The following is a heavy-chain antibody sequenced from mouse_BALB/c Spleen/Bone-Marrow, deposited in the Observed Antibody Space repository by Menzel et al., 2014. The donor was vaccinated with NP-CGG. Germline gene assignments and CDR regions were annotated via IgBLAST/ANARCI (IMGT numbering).Heavy chain of an antibody. CDR2: INTACSTL. J-gene: IGHJ4*01. Sequence: GQHVESAGGLVQPGRSLQLSCAASGFDFYRAWLRSTRQAPRQWLEWIRKINTACSTLNYTPSLKDKSSISRYNAKNPLYLQMSKVRSEDRACYYCARLGDDGVMAHWGQGPSVTVS. CDR1: GFDFYRAW. CDR3: ARLGDDGVMAH. V-gene: IGHV4-1*02. D-gene: IGHD2-2*01.